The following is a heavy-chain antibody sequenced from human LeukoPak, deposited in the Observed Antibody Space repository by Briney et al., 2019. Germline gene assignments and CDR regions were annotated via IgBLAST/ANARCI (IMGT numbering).Heavy chain of an antibody. V-gene: IGHV4-38-2*02. CDR2: IYHSGST. J-gene: IGHJ3*02. CDR1: GYSISSGYY. D-gene: IGHD4-23*01. CDR3: ARHQRGNSDAFDI. Sequence: PSETLSLTCTVSGYSISSGYYWGWIRQPPGKGLEWIGSIYHSGSTYYNPSLKSRVTMSLDTSKNQFSLKLSSVTAADTAVYYCARHQRGNSDAFDIWGQGTMVTVSS.